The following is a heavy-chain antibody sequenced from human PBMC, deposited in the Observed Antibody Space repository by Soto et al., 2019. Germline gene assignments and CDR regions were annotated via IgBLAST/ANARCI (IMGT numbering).Heavy chain of an antibody. CDR1: GYTFTSYA. D-gene: IGHD3-22*01. V-gene: IGHV1-69*13. CDR2: IIPIFGTA. CDR3: ARDTEYYYDSSGYWNDAFDI. Sequence: SVKVSCKASGYTFTSYAISWVRQAPGQGLEWMGGIIPIFGTANYAQKFQGRVTITADESTSTAYMELSSLRSEDTAVYYCARDTEYYYDSSGYWNDAFDIWGQGTMVTVSS. J-gene: IGHJ3*02.